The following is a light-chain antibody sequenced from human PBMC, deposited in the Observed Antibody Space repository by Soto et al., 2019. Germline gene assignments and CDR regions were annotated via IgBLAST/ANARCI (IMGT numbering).Light chain of an antibody. V-gene: IGKV3-15*01. CDR3: LQCSNWPPKWT. CDR1: QSVNLN. Sequence: EIMMTQSPGTLSVSPGEGATLSCTASQSVNLNLAWYQQKPGQPPRLLLYGASTRATGIPVRFRGSGSGTEFNLTISSLEPEDSAGYYCLQCSNWPPKWTVGQETKLEIK. J-gene: IGKJ1*01. CDR2: GAS.